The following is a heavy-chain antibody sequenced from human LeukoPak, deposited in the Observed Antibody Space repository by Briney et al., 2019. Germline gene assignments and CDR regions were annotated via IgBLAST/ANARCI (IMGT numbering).Heavy chain of an antibody. J-gene: IGHJ6*02. CDR3: ARAYLELRAAYYYGMDV. D-gene: IGHD1-7*01. CDR1: GGSISSGDYY. V-gene: IGHV4-31*03. CDR2: IYYRGST. Sequence: SETLSLTCTVSGGSISSGDYYWSWIRQPPGKGLEWIGYIYYRGSTYYNPSLKSRATISLDTSKKQFSLKLSSVTAAATAVYYCARAYLELRAAYYYGMDVWGQGTTVTVSS.